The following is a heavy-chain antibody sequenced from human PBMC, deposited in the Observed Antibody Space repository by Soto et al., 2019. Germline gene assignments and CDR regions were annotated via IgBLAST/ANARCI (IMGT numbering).Heavy chain of an antibody. CDR3: AISAGLLWFGELSTLSHNWFDP. J-gene: IGHJ5*02. Sequence: ASVKVSCKASGYTFTSYAMHWVRQAPGQRLEWMGWINAGNGNTKYSQKFQGRVTITADKSTSTAYMELSSLRSEDTAVYYCAISAGLLWFGELSTLSHNWFDPWGQGTLVTVSS. CDR1: GYTFTSYA. D-gene: IGHD3-10*01. V-gene: IGHV1-3*01. CDR2: INAGNGNT.